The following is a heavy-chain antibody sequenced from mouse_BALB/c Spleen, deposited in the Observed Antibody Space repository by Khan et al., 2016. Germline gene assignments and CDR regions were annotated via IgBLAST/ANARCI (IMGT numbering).Heavy chain of an antibody. CDR2: INYSGST. J-gene: IGHJ2*01. D-gene: IGHD4-1*01. CDR3: ARYRGLGRGDYFDY. V-gene: IGHV3-8*02. Sequence: EVQLQESGPSLVKPSQTLSLTCSVTGDSITSGYWNWIRKFPGNQLEYIGYINYSGSTYYNPSPKSRISITRNTSKSQYCRQLNSVTTEDTATYYCARYRGLGRGDYFDYWGQGTTLTVSS. CDR1: GDSITSGY.